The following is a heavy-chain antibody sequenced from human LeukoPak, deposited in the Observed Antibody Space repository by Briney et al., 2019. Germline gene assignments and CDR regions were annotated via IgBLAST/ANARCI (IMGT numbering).Heavy chain of an antibody. CDR2: ISSSSSTK. CDR3: AREGGFGGYDLDY. CDR1: GFTFSGYN. J-gene: IGHJ4*02. V-gene: IGHV3-48*01. D-gene: IGHD5-12*01. Sequence: GGSLRLSCAAAGFTFSGYNMNWVRQAPGKGLEWVSYISSSSSTKYYADSVKGRFTISRDNAKNSLYLQMNSLRAEDTAIYYCAREGGFGGYDLDYWGQGTLVTVSS.